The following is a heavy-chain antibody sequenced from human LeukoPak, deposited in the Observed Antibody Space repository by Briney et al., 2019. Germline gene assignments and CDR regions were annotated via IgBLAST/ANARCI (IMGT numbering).Heavy chain of an antibody. D-gene: IGHD3-22*01. CDR2: IYTSGST. CDR1: GGSIXSYY. J-gene: IGHJ4*02. Sequence: ETLSLTCTVXGGSIXSYYWSWIRQPAGKGLEWIGRIYTSGSTNYNPSLKSRVTMSVDTSKNQFSLKLSSVTAADTAVYYCARGADSSGYQLPFDYWGQGTLVTVSS. CDR3: ARGADSSGYQLPFDY. V-gene: IGHV4-4*07.